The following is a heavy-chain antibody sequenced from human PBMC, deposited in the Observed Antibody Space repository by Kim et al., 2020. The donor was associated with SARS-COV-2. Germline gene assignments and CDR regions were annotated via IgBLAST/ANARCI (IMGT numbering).Heavy chain of an antibody. D-gene: IGHD1-26*01. V-gene: IGHV3-23*01. CDR3: AKLGISGSYAPSPD. Sequence: DSWKGRFTTSRHTSKNTLYLQMNSLRAENTAVYYCAKLGISGSYAPSPDWGQGTLVTVSS. J-gene: IGHJ4*02.